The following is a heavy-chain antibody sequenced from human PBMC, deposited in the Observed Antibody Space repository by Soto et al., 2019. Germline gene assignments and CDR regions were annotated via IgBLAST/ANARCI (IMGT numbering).Heavy chain of an antibody. J-gene: IGHJ3*02. CDR2: ISAYNGNT. V-gene: IGHV1-18*01. D-gene: IGHD3-22*01. Sequence: ASVKVSCKASGYTFTSYGISWVRQAPGQGLEWMGWISAYNGNTNYAQKLQGRVTMTTDTSTSTAYMELRSLRSDDTAVYYCARALNYYDSSGYSRKAFDIWGQGTMVTVSS. CDR3: ARALNYYDSSGYSRKAFDI. CDR1: GYTFTSYG.